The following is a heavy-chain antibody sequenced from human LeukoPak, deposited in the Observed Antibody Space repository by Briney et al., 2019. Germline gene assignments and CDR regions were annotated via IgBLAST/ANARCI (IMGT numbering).Heavy chain of an antibody. CDR3: AKGWEQQLYDAFDI. CDR2: ISSSSSYI. J-gene: IGHJ3*02. CDR1: GFTFSSYS. V-gene: IGHV3-21*01. D-gene: IGHD6-13*01. Sequence: PGGSLRLSCAASGFTFSSYSMNWVRQAPGKGLEWVSSISSSSSYIYYADSVKGRFTISRDNAKNSLYLQMNSLRAEDTAVYYCAKGWEQQLYDAFDIWGQGTMVTVSS.